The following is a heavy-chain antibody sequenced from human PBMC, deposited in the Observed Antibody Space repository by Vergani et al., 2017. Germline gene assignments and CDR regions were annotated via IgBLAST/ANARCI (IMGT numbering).Heavy chain of an antibody. V-gene: IGHV4-59*01. J-gene: IGHJ3*02. CDR3: ARARLDYDFWSGYYTDAFDI. Sequence: QVQLQESGPGLVKPSETLSLTCTVSGGSISSYYWSWIRQPPGKGLEWIGYIYYSGSTNYNPSLKRRVTISVDTSKNQFALKLSSVTAADTAVYYCARARLDYDFWSGYYTDAFDIWGQGTMVTVSS. CDR1: GGSISSYY. CDR2: IYYSGST. D-gene: IGHD3-3*01.